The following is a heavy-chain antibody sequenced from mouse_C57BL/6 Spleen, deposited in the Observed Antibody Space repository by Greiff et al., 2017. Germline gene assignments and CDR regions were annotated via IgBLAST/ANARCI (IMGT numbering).Heavy chain of an antibody. D-gene: IGHD3-1*01. V-gene: IGHV5-16*01. J-gene: IGHJ1*03. CDR2: INYDGSST. CDR3: ARVGRYFDV. CDR1: GFTFSDYY. Sequence: EVQVVESEGGLVQPGSSMKLSCTASGFTFSDYYMAWVRQVPEKGLEWVANINYDGSSTYYLDSLKSRFIISRDNAKNILYLQMSSLKSEDTATYYCARVGRYFDVWGTGTTVTVSS.